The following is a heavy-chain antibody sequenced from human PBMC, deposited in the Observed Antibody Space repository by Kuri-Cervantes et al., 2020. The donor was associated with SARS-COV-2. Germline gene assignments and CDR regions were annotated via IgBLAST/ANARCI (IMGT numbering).Heavy chain of an antibody. D-gene: IGHD2-15*01. CDR2: IKSKTDGGTT. CDR3: TTDHNYSGGSCYCTPRFDP. J-gene: IGHJ5*02. Sequence: GGSLRLSCAASGFSVSNDWMNWVRQAPGKGLEWVGRIKSKTDGGTTDYAAPVKGRFTISRDDSNNTLYLQMNSLKTEDTVVYYCTTDHNYSGGSCYCTPRFDPWGQGTLVTVSS. V-gene: IGHV3-15*01. CDR1: GFSVSNDW.